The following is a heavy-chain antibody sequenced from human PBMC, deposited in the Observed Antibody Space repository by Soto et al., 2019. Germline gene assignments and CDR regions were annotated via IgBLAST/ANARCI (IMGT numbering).Heavy chain of an antibody. Sequence: QVQLQESGPGLVKPSQTLSLTCTVSGGSISSGGYYWSWIRQHPGKGLEWIGYIYYSGRTYYNPSHKNRRTTTLETSNNQFSLKLSSMTAADTAVYYYGGSIDSWGQGTLVTVSS. CDR3: GGSIDS. J-gene: IGHJ5*01. CDR1: GGSISSGGYY. CDR2: IYYSGRT. V-gene: IGHV4-31*03.